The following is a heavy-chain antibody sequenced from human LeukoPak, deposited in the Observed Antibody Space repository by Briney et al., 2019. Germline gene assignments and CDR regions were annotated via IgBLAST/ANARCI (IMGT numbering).Heavy chain of an antibody. CDR1: GGSVSSGSYY. J-gene: IGHJ4*02. V-gene: IGHV4-61*01. CDR2: INHSGST. D-gene: IGHD3-9*01. CDR3: ASLLRYFDWLPNPDY. Sequence: SETLSLTCTVSGGSVSSGSYYWSWIRQPPGKGLEWIGEINHSGSTNYNPSLKSRVTISVDTSKNQFSLKLSSVTAADTAVYYCASLLRYFDWLPNPDYWGQGTLVTVSS.